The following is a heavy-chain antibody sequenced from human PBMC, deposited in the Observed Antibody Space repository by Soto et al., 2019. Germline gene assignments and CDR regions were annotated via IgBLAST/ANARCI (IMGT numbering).Heavy chain of an antibody. CDR2: IYSGGST. D-gene: IGHD1-20*01. CDR3: ARVRGITGTYYYYYGMDV. V-gene: IGHV3-53*01. J-gene: IGHJ6*02. CDR1: GFTVSSNY. Sequence: GGSLRLSCAASGFTVSSNYMSWVRQAPGKGLEWVSVIYSGGSTYYADSVKGRFTISRDNSKNTLYLQMNSLRAEDTAVYYCARVRGITGTYYYYYGMDVWGQGTTVTVS.